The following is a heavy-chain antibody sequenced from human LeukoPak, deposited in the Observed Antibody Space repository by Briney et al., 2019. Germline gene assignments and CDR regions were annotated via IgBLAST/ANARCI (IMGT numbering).Heavy chain of an antibody. J-gene: IGHJ4*02. CDR2: IYYSGST. CDR1: GSSISSYY. V-gene: IGHV4-39*07. Sequence: PSETLSLTCTVSGSSISSYYWGWIRQPPGKGLEWIGSIYYSGSTYYNPSLKSRVTISVDTSKNQFSLKLSSVTAADTAVYYCAKSYSAAILHWDYWGQGTLVTVSS. CDR3: AKSYSAAILHWDY. D-gene: IGHD2-2*01.